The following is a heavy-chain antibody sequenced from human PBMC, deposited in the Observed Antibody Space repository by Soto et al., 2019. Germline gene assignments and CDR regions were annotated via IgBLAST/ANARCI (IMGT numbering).Heavy chain of an antibody. D-gene: IGHD3-22*01. Sequence: SETLSLTCAVSGGSISSGGYSWSWIRQPPGKGLEWIGYIYHSGSTNYNPSLKSRVTISVDTSKNQFSLKLSSVTAADTAVYYCXSTYYYDSSGYYPQWGQGTLVTVSS. CDR3: XSTYYYDSSGYYPQ. J-gene: IGHJ4*02. CDR2: IYHSGST. CDR1: GGSISSGGYS. V-gene: IGHV4-30-2*01.